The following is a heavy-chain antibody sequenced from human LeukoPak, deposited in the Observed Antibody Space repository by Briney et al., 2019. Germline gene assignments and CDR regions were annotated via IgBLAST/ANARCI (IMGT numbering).Heavy chain of an antibody. CDR3: AREYSSSSGYY. CDR1: GYIFTGYY. D-gene: IGHD6-6*01. CDR2: INPNSGGT. Sequence: GASVKVSCRASGYIFTGYYMHWVRQAPGQGLEWMGWINPNSGGTNYAQKFQGRVTMTRDTSISTAYMELSRLRSDDTAVYYCAREYSSSSGYYWGQGTLVTVSS. J-gene: IGHJ4*02. V-gene: IGHV1-2*02.